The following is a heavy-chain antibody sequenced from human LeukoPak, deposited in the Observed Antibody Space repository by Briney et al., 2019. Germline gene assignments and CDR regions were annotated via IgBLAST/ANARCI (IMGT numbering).Heavy chain of an antibody. V-gene: IGHV4-59*01. CDR3: ARDQVGYYYDSSGYYRPGSWFDP. CDR1: GGPLSAYY. CDR2: IYDSGST. J-gene: IGHJ5*02. D-gene: IGHD3-22*01. Sequence: SETLSLTCTVSGGPLSAYYWTWIRQPPGKGLEWIGYIYDSGSTNYNPSLKSRVTISVDTSKNQFSLKLTSVTAADTAVYYCARDQVGYYYDSSGYYRPGSWFDPWGQGTLVTVSS.